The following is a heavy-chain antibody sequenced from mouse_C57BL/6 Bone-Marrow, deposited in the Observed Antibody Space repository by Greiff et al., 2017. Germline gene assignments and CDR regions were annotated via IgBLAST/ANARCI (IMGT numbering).Heavy chain of an antibody. J-gene: IGHJ2*01. CDR1: GFTFSSYA. D-gene: IGHD2-4*01. Sequence: EVKVVESGEGLVKPGGSLKLSCAASGFTFSSYAMSWVRQTPEKGLEWVAYISSGGDYIYYADTVKGRFTISRDNARNTLYLQMSSLKSEDTAMYYCTRVDDYDEGGFDYWGQGTTLTVSS. CDR3: TRVDDYDEGGFDY. V-gene: IGHV5-9-1*02. CDR2: ISSGGDYI.